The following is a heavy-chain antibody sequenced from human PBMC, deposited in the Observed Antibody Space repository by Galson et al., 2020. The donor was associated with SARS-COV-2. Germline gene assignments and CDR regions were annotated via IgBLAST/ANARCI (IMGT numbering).Heavy chain of an antibody. CDR1: GFTFSSYG. D-gene: IGHD6-19*01. Sequence: GGSLRLSCAASGFTFSSYGMHWVRQAPGKGLEWVAVIWYDGSNKCYAASVKGRFTISRDNSKNTLYLQMNSLRAEDTAVYYCARDFGYSSGWYREYFQHWGQGTLVTVSS. CDR2: IWYDGSNK. J-gene: IGHJ1*01. CDR3: ARDFGYSSGWYREYFQH. V-gene: IGHV3-33*01.